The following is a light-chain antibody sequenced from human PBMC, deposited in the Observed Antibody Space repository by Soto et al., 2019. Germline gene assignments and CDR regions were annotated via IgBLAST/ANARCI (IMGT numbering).Light chain of an antibody. J-gene: IGLJ2*01. Sequence: QSALTQPASVSGSPGQSIAISCTGTSSDIGAYAYVSWYQQHPGKIPKLIVFDVNYRPSGVSSRFSGSKSGNTASLTSSGLQAEDEADYYCSSYTRSSSVIFGVGTKLTVL. CDR2: DVN. CDR1: SSDIGAYAY. V-gene: IGLV2-14*03. CDR3: SSYTRSSSVI.